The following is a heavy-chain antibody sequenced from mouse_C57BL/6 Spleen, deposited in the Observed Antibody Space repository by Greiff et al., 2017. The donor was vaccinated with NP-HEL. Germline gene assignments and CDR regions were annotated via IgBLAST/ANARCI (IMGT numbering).Heavy chain of an antibody. Sequence: QVQLQQSGAELVKPGASVKISCKASGYAFSSYWMNWVKQRPGKGLEWIGQIYPGDGDTNYIGKFKGKATLTADKSSSTAYMQLSSLTSEASAVYSFARDYYGSSYYAMDYRGHGTSVTVSS. CDR1: GYAFSSYW. CDR2: IYPGDGDT. J-gene: IGHJ4*01. CDR3: ARDYYGSSYYAMDY. D-gene: IGHD1-1*01. V-gene: IGHV1-80*01.